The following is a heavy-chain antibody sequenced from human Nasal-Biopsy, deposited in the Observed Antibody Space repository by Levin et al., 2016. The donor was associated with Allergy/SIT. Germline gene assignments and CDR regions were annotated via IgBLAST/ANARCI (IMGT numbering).Heavy chain of an antibody. D-gene: IGHD4-17*01. CDR1: GFTFRTYG. Sequence: GGSLRLSCAASGFTFRTYGMTWLRQAPGKGLEWVSSITGSGSATYYADSVKGRFTVSRDNSKNTLYLQMNSLRAEDSALYHCAKSRRYGDPNHYYSGMDVWGQGTTVTVSS. V-gene: IGHV3-23*01. CDR3: AKSRRYGDPNHYYSGMDV. J-gene: IGHJ6*02. CDR2: ITGSGSAT.